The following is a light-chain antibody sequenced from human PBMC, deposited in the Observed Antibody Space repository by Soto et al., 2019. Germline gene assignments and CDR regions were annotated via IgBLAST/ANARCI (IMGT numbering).Light chain of an antibody. Sequence: QSVLTQPASVSGSPGQSITISCTGTSSDVGSYNLVSWYQQHPGKAPKLMIYEGSKRPSGVSNRFSGSKSGNTASLTISGLQAEDEADYYCCSYAVSSTFVFATGTKLTVL. V-gene: IGLV2-23*01. CDR1: SSDVGSYNL. CDR2: EGS. CDR3: CSYAVSSTFV. J-gene: IGLJ1*01.